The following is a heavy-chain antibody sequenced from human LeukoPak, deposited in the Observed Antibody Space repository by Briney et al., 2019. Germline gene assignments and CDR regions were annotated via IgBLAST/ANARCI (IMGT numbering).Heavy chain of an antibody. V-gene: IGHV3-21*01. CDR2: ISSSSDYI. Sequence: GGSLRLSCAASGFTFSSNSMNWVRQAPGKGLEWVSSISSSSDYIYYADSVKGRFTISRDNAKNSLYLQMNSLRAEDTAVYYCARGSAVTNTGYYWGQGTLVTVS. D-gene: IGHD2-8*02. CDR1: GFTFSSNS. CDR3: ARGSAVTNTGYY. J-gene: IGHJ4*02.